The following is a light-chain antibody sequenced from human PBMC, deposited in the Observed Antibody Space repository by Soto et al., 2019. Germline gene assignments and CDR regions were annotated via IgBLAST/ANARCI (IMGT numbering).Light chain of an antibody. Sequence: DIVMTQSPLSLPVTPGEPASISCRSSQSLLQSNGYTYLDWYLQKSGQSPQLLIYLTSIRASGVPDRFNGSGSGTDFTLKISKVEAEDVGVYYCMQALQTPPWTFVQGTKVEIK. J-gene: IGKJ1*01. V-gene: IGKV2-28*01. CDR1: QSLLQSNGYTY. CDR3: MQALQTPPWT. CDR2: LTS.